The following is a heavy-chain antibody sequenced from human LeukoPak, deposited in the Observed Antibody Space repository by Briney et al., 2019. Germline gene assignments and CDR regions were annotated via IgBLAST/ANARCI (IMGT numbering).Heavy chain of an antibody. CDR3: ARDQEWELLTYYFDY. Sequence: GGSLRLSCAASGFTFSSYAMSWVRQAPGKGLEWVAVISYDGSNKYYADSVKGRFTISRDNSKNTLYLQMNSLRAEDTAVYYCARDQEWELLTYYFDYWGQGTLVTVSS. V-gene: IGHV3-30-3*01. D-gene: IGHD1-26*01. CDR2: ISYDGSNK. CDR1: GFTFSSYA. J-gene: IGHJ4*02.